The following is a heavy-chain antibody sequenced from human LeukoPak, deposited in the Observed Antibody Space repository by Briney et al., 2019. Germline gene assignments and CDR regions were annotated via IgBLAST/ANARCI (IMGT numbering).Heavy chain of an antibody. D-gene: IGHD3-22*01. Sequence: GGSLRLPCAASGFTFSSYAMSWVRQAPGKGLEWISHISRSGRTTYYADSVKGRFTISRDTAKNSIHLQMSSLRGDDTAVYFCARGATYYYDSSGFAPDYWGQGTLVTVSS. CDR3: ARGATYYYDSSGFAPDY. V-gene: IGHV3-48*04. CDR2: ISRSGRTT. CDR1: GFTFSSYA. J-gene: IGHJ4*02.